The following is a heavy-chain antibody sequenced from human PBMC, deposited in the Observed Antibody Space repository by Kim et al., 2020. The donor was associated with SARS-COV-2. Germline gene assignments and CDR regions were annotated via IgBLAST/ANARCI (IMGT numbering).Heavy chain of an antibody. V-gene: IGHV4-39*01. Sequence: SETLSLTCTVSGGSISSSSYYWGWIRQPPGKGLEWIGSIYYSGSTYYNPSLKSRVTISVDTSKNQFSLKLSSVTAADTAVYYCARRSDCSSTSCYVGNWFDPWGQGTLVTVSS. J-gene: IGHJ5*02. CDR1: GGSISSSSYY. D-gene: IGHD2-2*01. CDR3: ARRSDCSSTSCYVGNWFDP. CDR2: IYYSGST.